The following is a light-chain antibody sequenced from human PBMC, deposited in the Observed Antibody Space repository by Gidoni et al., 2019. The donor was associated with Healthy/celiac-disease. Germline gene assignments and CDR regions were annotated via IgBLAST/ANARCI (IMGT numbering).Light chain of an antibody. J-gene: IGKJ4*01. CDR2: VAS. V-gene: IGKV3-15*01. CDR3: QQYNNWPFT. CDR1: QNVSSD. Sequence: EIVMTQSPATLSVSPGERATLSCRASQNVSSDLAWYQQKPGQAPRLLIYVASTRATGIPARFSGSGSGTEFTLTISSLQSEDFAVYYCQQYNNWPFTFXGXTKVEIK.